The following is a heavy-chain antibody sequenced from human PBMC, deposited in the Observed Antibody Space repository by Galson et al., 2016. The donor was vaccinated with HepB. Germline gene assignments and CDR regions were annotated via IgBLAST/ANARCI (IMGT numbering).Heavy chain of an antibody. Sequence: SLRLSCAASGFTFTNYAMNWVRQAPGKGLEWVSGISASGGSTYYADSVKGRFTISRDKSKNTPYLQMNSLRAEDTAVYYCAKVAPDYDFWSGYTVHYYFDYWGQGTLVTVSS. D-gene: IGHD3-3*01. V-gene: IGHV3-23*01. CDR1: GFTFTNYA. CDR2: ISASGGST. J-gene: IGHJ4*02. CDR3: AKVAPDYDFWSGYTVHYYFDY.